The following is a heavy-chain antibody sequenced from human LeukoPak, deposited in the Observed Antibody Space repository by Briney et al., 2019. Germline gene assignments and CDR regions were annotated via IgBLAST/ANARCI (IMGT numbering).Heavy chain of an antibody. CDR1: GFTFSSYA. CDR2: ISYDGSNK. J-gene: IGHJ3*02. CDR3: ARGPQSPDAFDI. Sequence: TGGSLRLSCAASGFTFSSYAMHWVRQAPGKGLEWVAVISYDGSNKYYADSVKGRFTISRDNSKNTLYLQMNSLRAEDTAVYYCARGPQSPDAFDIWGQGTMVTVSS. V-gene: IGHV3-30*14.